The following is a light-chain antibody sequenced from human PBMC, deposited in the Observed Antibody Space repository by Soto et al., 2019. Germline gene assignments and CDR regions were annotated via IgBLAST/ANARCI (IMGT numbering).Light chain of an antibody. V-gene: IGKV3-20*01. J-gene: IGKJ4*01. CDR3: QQYGTAALT. CDR1: QSVSSSY. Sequence: IVLTQSPGTLSLSPGERATLSCRASQSVSSSYLVWYQQRPGQPPRLLIYGTSTRAAGISDRFSGSGSGTGFTLTIYSLEPGDSAVYYCQQYGTAALTFCGGTKV. CDR2: GTS.